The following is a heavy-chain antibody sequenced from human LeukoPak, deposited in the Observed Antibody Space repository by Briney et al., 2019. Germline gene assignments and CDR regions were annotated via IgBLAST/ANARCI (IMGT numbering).Heavy chain of an antibody. Sequence: PSETLSLTCAVYGGSFSGYYWSWIRQPPRKGLEWIGEINHSGSTNYNPSLKSRVTISVDTSKNQFSLKLSSVTAADTAVYYCARGLQVVVVAATQFDPWGQGTLVTVSS. D-gene: IGHD2-15*01. CDR1: GGSFSGYY. CDR2: INHSGST. J-gene: IGHJ5*02. V-gene: IGHV4-34*01. CDR3: ARGLQVVVVAATQFDP.